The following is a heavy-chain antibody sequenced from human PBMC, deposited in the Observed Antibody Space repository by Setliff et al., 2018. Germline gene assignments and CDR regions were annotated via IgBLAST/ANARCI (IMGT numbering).Heavy chain of an antibody. CDR1: GFTLSTYW. Sequence: PGGSLRLSCAASGFTLSTYWMSWVRQAPGKGLEWVANIKQDGNEKYYVDSVKGRFTISRDNAKNSLYLQMTSLRAEATAVYYCARAMGSSSGWYNYYYYMDVWGKGTTVTVSS. D-gene: IGHD6-19*01. CDR3: ARAMGSSSGWYNYYYYMDV. CDR2: IKQDGNEK. V-gene: IGHV3-7*03. J-gene: IGHJ6*03.